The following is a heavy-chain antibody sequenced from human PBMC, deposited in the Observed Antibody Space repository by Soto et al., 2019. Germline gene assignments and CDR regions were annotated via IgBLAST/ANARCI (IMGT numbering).Heavy chain of an antibody. CDR2: INPNSGGT. CDR3: ATSGSYLSDYYYYGMDV. V-gene: IGHV1-2*04. Sequence: ASVKVSCKASGYTFTGYYMHWVRQAPGQGLEWMGRINPNSGGTNYAQKFQGWVTMTRDTSISTAYMELSRLRSDDTAVYYCATSGSYLSDYYYYGMDVWGQGTTVTVS. CDR1: GYTFTGYY. J-gene: IGHJ6*02. D-gene: IGHD1-26*01.